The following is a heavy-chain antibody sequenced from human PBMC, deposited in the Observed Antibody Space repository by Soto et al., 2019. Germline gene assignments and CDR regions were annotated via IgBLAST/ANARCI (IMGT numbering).Heavy chain of an antibody. V-gene: IGHV6-1*01. J-gene: IGHJ6*02. CDR3: ARDLYSSSFNGYYYYYGMDV. D-gene: IGHD6-6*01. Sequence: SQTLSLTCVISGDSVSSNSAAWNWIRQSPSRGLEWLGRTYYRSKWYNDYAVSVKSRITINPDTSKNQFSLQLNSVTPEDTAVYYCARDLYSSSFNGYYYYYGMDVWCQGTTVTVAS. CDR2: TYYRSKWYN. CDR1: GDSVSSNSAA.